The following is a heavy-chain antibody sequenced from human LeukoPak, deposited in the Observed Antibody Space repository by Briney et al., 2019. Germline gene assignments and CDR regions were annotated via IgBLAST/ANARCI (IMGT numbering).Heavy chain of an antibody. CDR2: INPNSGGT. CDR1: GYTFTSYG. V-gene: IGHV1-18*01. Sequence: ASVKVSCKASGYTFTSYGIRWVRQAPGQGLEWMGWINPNSGGTNYTQKFQGRVTMTRDTSTSTAYMELRSLRSDDTAVYYCAREIISGCFDYWGQGTLVTVSS. J-gene: IGHJ4*02. D-gene: IGHD6-19*01. CDR3: AREIISGCFDY.